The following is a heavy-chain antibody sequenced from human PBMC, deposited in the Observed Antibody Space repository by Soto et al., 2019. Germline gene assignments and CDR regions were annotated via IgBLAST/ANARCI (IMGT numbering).Heavy chain of an antibody. V-gene: IGHV3-13*01. Sequence: EVQLVESGGGLVQPGGSLRLSCAASGFTFSGYDMHWVRQTTGKGLEWVSAINTAGDTYYSDSVKGRFTFSRENAKNSFFLQMYSLRAGDTAVYYCAREYCTSTTGYDYMDVWGKRTMVTVSS. J-gene: IGHJ6*03. CDR2: INTAGDT. CDR3: AREYCTSTTGYDYMDV. CDR1: GFTFSGYD. D-gene: IGHD2-2*01.